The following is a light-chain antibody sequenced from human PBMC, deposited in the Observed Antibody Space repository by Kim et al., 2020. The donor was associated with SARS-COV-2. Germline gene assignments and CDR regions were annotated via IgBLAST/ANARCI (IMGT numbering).Light chain of an antibody. CDR1: KLGHRF. CDR2: EDI. V-gene: IGLV3-1*01. CDR3: QAWDFTTGYVV. Sequence: SYELTQPPSVSVSPGHTASITCSGDKLGHRFPSWYQQKAGQSPVLVIYEDIKRPSGIPERFSGSNSGNTATLTISGTQAMDEADYYCQAWDFTTGYVVFGGGTQLTVL. J-gene: IGLJ2*01.